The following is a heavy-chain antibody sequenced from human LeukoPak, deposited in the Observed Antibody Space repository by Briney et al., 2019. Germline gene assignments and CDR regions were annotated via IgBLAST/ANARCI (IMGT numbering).Heavy chain of an antibody. CDR1: GFTFSSYA. J-gene: IGHJ4*02. CDR3: AKGLPNESRAYYDRLFDE. Sequence: GGSLRLSCAASGFTFSSYAMSWVRQAPGKGPEWVSIISGGGDTTFYTDSVKGRFTISRDNSKNTLYLQMNSLRVEDTAVYYCAKGLPNESRAYYDRLFDEWGQGTLVTVSS. CDR2: ISGGGDTT. V-gene: IGHV3-23*01. D-gene: IGHD3-22*01.